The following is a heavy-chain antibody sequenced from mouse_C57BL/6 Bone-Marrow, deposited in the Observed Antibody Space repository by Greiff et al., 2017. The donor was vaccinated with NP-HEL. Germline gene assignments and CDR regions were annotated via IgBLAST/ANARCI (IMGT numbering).Heavy chain of an antibody. D-gene: IGHD1-1*01. J-gene: IGHJ1*03. V-gene: IGHV1-31*01. CDR3: ARPYYGSTDWYFDV. CDR2: IYPYNGVS. Sequence: EVQLQQSGPELVKPGASVKISCKASGYSFTGYYMHWVKQSHGNILDWIGYIYPYNGVSSYNQKFKGKATLTVDKSSSTAFMELRSLTSEDSAVYYCARPYYGSTDWYFDVWGTGTTVTVSS. CDR1: GYSFTGYY.